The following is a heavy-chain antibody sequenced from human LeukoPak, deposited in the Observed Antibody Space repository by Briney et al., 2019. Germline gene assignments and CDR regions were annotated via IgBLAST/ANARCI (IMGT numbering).Heavy chain of an antibody. CDR2: ISAYNGNT. D-gene: IGHD2-15*01. Sequence: ASVKVSCKASGYTFTSYGISWVRQAPGQGLEWMGWISAYNGNTNYAQKLQGRVTMTTDTSTSTAYTELRSLRSDDTAVYYCARETYCSGGSCPYYYYYYGMDVWGQGTTVTVSS. CDR3: ARETYCSGGSCPYYYYYYGMDV. V-gene: IGHV1-18*01. J-gene: IGHJ6*02. CDR1: GYTFTSYG.